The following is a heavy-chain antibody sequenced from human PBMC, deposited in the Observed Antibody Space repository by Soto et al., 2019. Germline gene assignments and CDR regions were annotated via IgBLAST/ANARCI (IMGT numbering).Heavy chain of an antibody. D-gene: IGHD4-17*01. CDR3: ARDPNGDYLGAFDF. CDR2: IGANGGGT. CDR1: GFTFSSFF. J-gene: IGHJ3*01. V-gene: IGHV3-23*01. Sequence: EVQLLEPGGGLVQPGGSLRLSCAASGFTFSSFFMSWVRQAPGRGLDWVSGIGANGGGTCYADSVKGRFIISRDNSKNTLYLQMNSLRAEDTAVYYCARDPNGDYLGAFDFWGQKTMVTVSS.